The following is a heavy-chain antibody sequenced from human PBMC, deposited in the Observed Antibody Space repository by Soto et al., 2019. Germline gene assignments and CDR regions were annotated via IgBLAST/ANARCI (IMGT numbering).Heavy chain of an antibody. D-gene: IGHD3-9*01. V-gene: IGHV3-20*04. J-gene: IGHJ2*01. Sequence: GSLRLSCAASGFTLKNYDMRWVRQAPGKGLEWVSGINWNGGNIDYIDSVKGRFTISRDNAKNSLYLQMDSLRAEDTAFYYCARWGDAILRYFYLWGRGTLVPVSS. CDR2: INWNGGNI. CDR3: ARWGDAILRYFYL. CDR1: GFTLKNYD.